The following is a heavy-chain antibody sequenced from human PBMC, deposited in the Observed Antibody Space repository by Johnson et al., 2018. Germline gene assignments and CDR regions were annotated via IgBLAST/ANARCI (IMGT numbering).Heavy chain of an antibody. CDR1: GGSISSYY. CDR2: IYYSGRT. D-gene: IGHD4-17*01. CDR3: ARDLRGYGDDAFDI. J-gene: IGHJ3*02. V-gene: IGHV4-59*01. Sequence: QVQLQESGPGLVKPSETLSLTCTVSGGSISSYYWSWIRQPPGKGLEWIGYIYYSGRTNYNPSRKSRVTISVDTSKNQFSLKPSSVTAADTAVYYCARDLRGYGDDAFDIWGQGTMVTVSS.